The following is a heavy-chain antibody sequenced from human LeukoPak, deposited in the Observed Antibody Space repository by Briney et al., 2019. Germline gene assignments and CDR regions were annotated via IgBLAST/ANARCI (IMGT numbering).Heavy chain of an antibody. CDR3: ARVDSSSWYQTLRY. D-gene: IGHD6-13*01. CDR1: GGSISSGDYY. CDR2: IYYSGST. V-gene: IGHV4-30-4*01. J-gene: IGHJ4*02. Sequence: SQTLSLTCTVSGGSISSGDYYWSWIRQPPGKGLEWIGYIYYSGSTYYNPSLKSRVTISVDTSKNQFSLKLSSVTAADTAVYYCARVDSSSWYQTLRYWGQGTLVTVSS.